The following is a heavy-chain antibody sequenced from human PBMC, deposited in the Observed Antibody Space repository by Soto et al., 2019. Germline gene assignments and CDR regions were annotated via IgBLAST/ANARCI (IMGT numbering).Heavy chain of an antibody. CDR1: GGTFSSCA. D-gene: IGHD1-1*01. V-gene: IGHV1-69*13. Sequence: ASVKVSFKASGGTFSSCAISWVRQAPGQGLEWMGGIIPIFGTANYAQKFQGRVTITADESTSTAYMELSSLRSEDTAVYYCARGPNPYAGAYYFDYWGQGTLVTVSS. CDR3: ARGPNPYAGAYYFDY. J-gene: IGHJ4*02. CDR2: IIPIFGTA.